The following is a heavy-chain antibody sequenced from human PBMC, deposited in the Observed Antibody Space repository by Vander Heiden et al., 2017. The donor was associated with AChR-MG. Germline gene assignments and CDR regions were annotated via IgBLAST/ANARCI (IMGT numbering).Heavy chain of an antibody. J-gene: IGHJ4*02. V-gene: IGHV3-7*01. CDR2: INPDGSQT. D-gene: IGHD3-10*01. CDR3: ARDLWYGRFDY. Sequence: EVQLVESGRGLVQPGGSLRLSWLDSGFTFSSHWMAWVRQAPGKGLEWVAYINPDGSQTYYVDSVKGRFTISRDNAKDSLFLHMNSLRVEETAVYYCARDLWYGRFDYWGQGTLVTVSS. CDR1: GFTFSSHW.